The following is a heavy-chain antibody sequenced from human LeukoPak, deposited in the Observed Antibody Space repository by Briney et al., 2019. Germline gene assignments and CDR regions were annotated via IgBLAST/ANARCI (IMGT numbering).Heavy chain of an antibody. V-gene: IGHV3-74*01. Sequence: PGGSLRLSCAASGFTFSSYWMHWVRQAPGKGLVWVSRINTDGSSTNYADSVKGRFTISRDNAKNTLYLQMNSLRAEDTAVYYCARGTLVRGVLHNWGQGTLVTVSS. CDR3: ARGTLVRGVLHN. J-gene: IGHJ4*02. D-gene: IGHD3-10*01. CDR2: INTDGSST. CDR1: GFTFSSYW.